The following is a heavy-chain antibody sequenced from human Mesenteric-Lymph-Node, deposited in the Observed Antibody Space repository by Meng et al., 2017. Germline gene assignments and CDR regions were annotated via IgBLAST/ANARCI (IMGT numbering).Heavy chain of an antibody. CDR3: AREGEYYDLMTGYYKPSAMDV. V-gene: IGHV3-48*03. D-gene: IGHD3-9*01. CDR1: GFTLSGFE. CDR2: IRSIGGTT. Sequence: GESLKISCAASGFTLSGFEINWVRQAPGKGLEWVSQIRSIGGTTKYADSVKGRFTISRDNAKNSLYLQMNSLRAEDTAVYYCAREGEYYDLMTGYYKPSAMDVWGQGTTVTVSS. J-gene: IGHJ6*02.